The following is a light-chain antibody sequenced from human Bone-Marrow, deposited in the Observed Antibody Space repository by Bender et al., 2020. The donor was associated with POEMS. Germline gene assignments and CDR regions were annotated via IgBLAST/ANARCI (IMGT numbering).Light chain of an antibody. CDR1: SSDVGSYNS. CDR3: CAYAGSRAFNVV. J-gene: IGLJ2*01. V-gene: IGLV2-23*02. Sequence: QSALTQPASVSGSPGQSIIISCTGTSSDVGSYNSVSWYQQLPGKAPRLMAYEDIKRPSGVSLRFSGSKSGNTASLTISGLQAEDEADYYCCAYAGSRAFNVVFGGGTKVTVL. CDR2: EDI.